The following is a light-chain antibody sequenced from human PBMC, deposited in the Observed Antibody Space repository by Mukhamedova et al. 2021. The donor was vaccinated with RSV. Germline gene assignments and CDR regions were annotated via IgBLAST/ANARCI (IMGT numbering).Light chain of an antibody. CDR2: YDS. J-gene: IGLJ1*01. CDR3: QVWDSSSDG. CDR1: NIGSKS. Sequence: GGNNIGSKSVHWYQQKPGQAPVLVIYYDSDRPSGIPERFSGSNSGNTATLTISRVEAGDEADYYCQVWDSSSDGFGTGTKVTVL. V-gene: IGLV3-21*04.